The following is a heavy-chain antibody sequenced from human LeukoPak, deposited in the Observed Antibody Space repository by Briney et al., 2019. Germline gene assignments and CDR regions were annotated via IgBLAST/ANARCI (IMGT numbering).Heavy chain of an antibody. CDR2: IYQSGSP. CDR1: GASISSPFW. CDR3: ARVGHRKAAAGVFDY. J-gene: IGHJ4*02. V-gene: IGHV4-4*02. Sequence: SETLSLTCAVSGASISSPFWWSWVRQTPGQGLEWIGEIYQSGSPNYNPSLKSRVTMSVDKSKNLVFLRLMSVTAADTAVYFCARVGHRKAAAGVFDYWGQGMLVTVSS. D-gene: IGHD6-13*01.